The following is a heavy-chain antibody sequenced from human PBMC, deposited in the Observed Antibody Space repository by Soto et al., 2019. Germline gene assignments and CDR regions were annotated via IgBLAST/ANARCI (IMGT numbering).Heavy chain of an antibody. CDR3: VKDRIWFCEYNWGRFDY. Sequence: GGSLRLSCAASGVTFSSYAMSWVRQAPGKGLEWVSAISGSGDSTYYADSVKGRFTISRDNSKNTLYLQMNSLRAEDTAVYYCVKDRIWFCEYNWGRFDYSGQGTLVTVSS. J-gene: IGHJ4*02. CDR1: GVTFSSYA. CDR2: ISGSGDST. D-gene: IGHD3-10*01. V-gene: IGHV3-23*01.